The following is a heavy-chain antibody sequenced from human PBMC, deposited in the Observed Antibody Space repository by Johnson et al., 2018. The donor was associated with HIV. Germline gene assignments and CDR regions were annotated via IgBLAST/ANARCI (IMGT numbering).Heavy chain of an antibody. CDR2: ISYDGSNT. CDR1: GFTFSSYA. V-gene: IGHV3-30*04. CDR3: ARERYCSSTSCYFSRPPDAFDI. J-gene: IGHJ3*02. Sequence: QVQLVESGGGVVQPGRSLRLSCAASGFTFSSYAIHWVRQAPGKGLEWVSVISYDGSNTYYADSVKGRFTISIDNSKNTLYLQMKSLRAEDTAVYYCARERYCSSTSCYFSRPPDAFDIWGQGTMVTVSS. D-gene: IGHD2-2*01.